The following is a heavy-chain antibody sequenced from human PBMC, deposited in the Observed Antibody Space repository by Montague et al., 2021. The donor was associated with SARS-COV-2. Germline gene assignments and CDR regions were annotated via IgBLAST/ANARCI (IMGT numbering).Heavy chain of an antibody. CDR2: INHSVNT. CDR3: AREGGDYGFDY. J-gene: IGHJ4*02. D-gene: IGHD4-17*01. Sequence: SETLSLTCAVYGGSFSGYYWTWVRQHPGKGLEWIGEINHSVNTNYKPSLESRITMSVDTSKSLVSLNLTSVTAADTAVYYCAREGGDYGFDYWGQGTLFTVSS. V-gene: IGHV4-34*01. CDR1: GGSFSGYY.